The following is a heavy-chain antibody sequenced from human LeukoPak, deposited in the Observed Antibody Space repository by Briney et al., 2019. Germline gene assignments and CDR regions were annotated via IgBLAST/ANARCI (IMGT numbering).Heavy chain of an antibody. CDR3: GRGDSSIAVPDY. CDR1: GHTFTGYY. V-gene: IGHV1-2*02. Sequence: ASVKVSCKASGHTFTGYYIHLVRQAPGQGLEGRGWINPNSGGTNFAQKFQGRVTMTRETSISTAYIELTRLRSDDTTVDYCGRGDSSIAVPDYWGQGTLVTVSS. CDR2: INPNSGGT. J-gene: IGHJ4*02. D-gene: IGHD6-13*01.